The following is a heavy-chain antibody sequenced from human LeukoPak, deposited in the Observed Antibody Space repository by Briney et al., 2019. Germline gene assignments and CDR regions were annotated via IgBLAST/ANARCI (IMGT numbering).Heavy chain of an antibody. CDR2: ISAYNGNT. V-gene: IGHV1-18*01. CDR1: GDTFTSYG. Sequence: GASVNVSCKASGDTFTSYGISWVRQAPGQGLEWMGWISAYNGNTNYAQKPQGRVTMTTDTSTSTAYMELRSLRSDDTAVYYCARGLKYYYDSSGYYYEDAFDIWGQGTMVTVSS. CDR3: ARGLKYYYDSSGYYYEDAFDI. J-gene: IGHJ3*02. D-gene: IGHD3-22*01.